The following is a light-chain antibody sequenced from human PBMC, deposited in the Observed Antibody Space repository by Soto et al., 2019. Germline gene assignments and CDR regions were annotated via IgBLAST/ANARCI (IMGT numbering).Light chain of an antibody. Sequence: EVVVTQSAFTLSLSPGERATLSCRASQSFRGLLAWYQQKPGQAPRLLIYDAYNRATGIPPRFSGSGSGTDFTLTISSLEPEDSAVYYCQQRSNWPLTFGGGTKVDIK. J-gene: IGKJ4*01. V-gene: IGKV3-11*01. CDR2: DAY. CDR3: QQRSNWPLT. CDR1: QSFRGL.